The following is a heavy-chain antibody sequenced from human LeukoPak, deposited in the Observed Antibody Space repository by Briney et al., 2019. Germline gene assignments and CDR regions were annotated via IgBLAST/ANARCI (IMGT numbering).Heavy chain of an antibody. V-gene: IGHV3-48*03. Sequence: PGGSLRLSCAASGFTFSSYEMNWVRQAPGKGLEWVSYITGSDTIYYADSVKGRFTISRDNAKNSLYLQMNSLRAEDTAVYYCAREHQITMIALVEDAFDIWGQGTMVTVSS. J-gene: IGHJ3*02. D-gene: IGHD3-22*01. CDR2: ITGSDTI. CDR1: GFTFSSYE. CDR3: AREHQITMIALVEDAFDI.